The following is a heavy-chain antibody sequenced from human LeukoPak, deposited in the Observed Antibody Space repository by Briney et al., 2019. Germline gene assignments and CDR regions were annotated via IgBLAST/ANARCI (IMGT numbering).Heavy chain of an antibody. V-gene: IGHV3-23*01. CDR2: ISDNGGGT. Sequence: GGSLRLSCAASGFTFSDYAMSWVRQAPGKGLEWVSTISDNGGGTYYADSVKGRFTISRDNSKNTLFLQMNSLRAEDSAVYYCARGSGSYYKLYAFDIWGQGTMVTVSS. D-gene: IGHD1-26*01. CDR1: GFTFSDYA. CDR3: ARGSGSYYKLYAFDI. J-gene: IGHJ3*02.